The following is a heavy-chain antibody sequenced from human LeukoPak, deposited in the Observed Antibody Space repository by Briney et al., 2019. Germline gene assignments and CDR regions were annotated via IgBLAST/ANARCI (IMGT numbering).Heavy chain of an antibody. CDR1: GFTFSSYS. CDR3: ARGFNSFDI. Sequence: GGSLGLSCAASGFTFSSYSMNWVRQAPGKGLEWVGRTRNKPNSYTTVYAASVKGRFTISRDESKNSLYLQMNSLITEDTAVYFCARGFNSFDIWGQGTTVTVSS. D-gene: IGHD5-24*01. V-gene: IGHV3-72*01. CDR2: TRNKPNSYTT. J-gene: IGHJ3*02.